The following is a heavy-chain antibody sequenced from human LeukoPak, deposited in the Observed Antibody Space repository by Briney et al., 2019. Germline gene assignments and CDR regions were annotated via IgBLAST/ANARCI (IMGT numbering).Heavy chain of an antibody. CDR2: INPNSGGT. V-gene: IGHV1-2*02. CDR1: GYTFTGYY. Sequence: GASVKVSCKASGYTFTGYYMHWVRQAPGQGLEWMGWINPNSGGTNYAQKFQGRVTMTWDTSINTAYMELSRLTFDDTAVYYCARGHCSSLGCYDYFDLWGQGTLVTVSS. CDR3: ARGHCSSLGCYDYFDL. D-gene: IGHD2-2*01. J-gene: IGHJ4*02.